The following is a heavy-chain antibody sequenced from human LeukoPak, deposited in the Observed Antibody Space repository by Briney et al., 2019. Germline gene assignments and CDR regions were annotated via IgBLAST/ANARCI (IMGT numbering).Heavy chain of an antibody. Sequence: SKTLSLTCAVYGGSFSGYYWSWIRQPPGKGLEWIGEINHSGSTNYNPSLKSRVTISVDTSKNQFSLKLSSATAADTAVYFCARGRVSSSTWYSTYYYYFYMDVWGKGTTVTVSS. CDR1: GGSFSGYY. D-gene: IGHD6-13*01. CDR2: INHSGST. V-gene: IGHV4-34*01. J-gene: IGHJ6*03. CDR3: ARGRVSSSTWYSTYYYYFYMDV.